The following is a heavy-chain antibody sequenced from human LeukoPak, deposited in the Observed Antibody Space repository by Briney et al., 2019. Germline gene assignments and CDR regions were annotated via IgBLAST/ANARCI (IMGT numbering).Heavy chain of an antibody. CDR3: ARVVEMATIGYYYYYMDV. J-gene: IGHJ6*03. CDR1: GGSISSYY. Sequence: SETLSLTCTVSGGSISSYYWSWIRQPPGKGLEWIGYIYYSGSTNYNPSLKSRVTISVDTSKNQFSLKLSSVTAADTAVYYCARVVEMATIGYYYYYMDVGGKGTTVTISS. D-gene: IGHD5-24*01. CDR2: IYYSGST. V-gene: IGHV4-59*08.